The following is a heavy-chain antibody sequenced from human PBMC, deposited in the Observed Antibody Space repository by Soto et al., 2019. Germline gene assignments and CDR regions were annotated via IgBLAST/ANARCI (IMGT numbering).Heavy chain of an antibody. J-gene: IGHJ6*02. D-gene: IGHD2-15*01. CDR2: IYHSGST. CDR1: GGSISSYY. CDR3: ARARLLRGIYYYGMDV. V-gene: IGHV4-59*01. Sequence: SETLSLTCTVSGGSISSYYWSWIRQPPGKGLEWIGYIYHSGSTNYNPSLKSRVTISVDTSKNQFSLKLSSVTAADTAVYYCARARLLRGIYYYGMDVWGQGTTVTVSS.